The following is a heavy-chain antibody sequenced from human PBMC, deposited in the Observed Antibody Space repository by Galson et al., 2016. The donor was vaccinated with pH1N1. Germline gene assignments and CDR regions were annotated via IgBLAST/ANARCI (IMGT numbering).Heavy chain of an antibody. CDR3: ARRSAVAGVDY. J-gene: IGHJ4*02. CDR1: SHW. CDR2: IYPGDSDT. V-gene: IGHV5-51*01. D-gene: IGHD6-19*01. Sequence: SHWIGWVRQMPGKGLEWMGIIYPGDSDTKYSPSFQGQVTFSADKSINTAYLQWSSLKASDTAMYFCARRSAVAGVDYWGQGTLVTVSS.